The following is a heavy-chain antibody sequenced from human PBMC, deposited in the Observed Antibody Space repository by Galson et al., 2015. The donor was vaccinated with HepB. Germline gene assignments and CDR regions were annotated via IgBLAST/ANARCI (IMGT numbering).Heavy chain of an antibody. D-gene: IGHD3-16*01. CDR1: GFTFTTNT. V-gene: IGHV1-18*01. CDR2: ISTYNGNT. CDR3: AREKLGMGEFHLDV. J-gene: IGHJ6*04. Sequence: QSGAEVKKPGASVKVSCKASGFTFTTNTITWVRQAPGQGLEWMGWISTYNGNTNYAQKFQGRVTLTTDTSTNTAFMELRSLKSDDTATYYCAREKLGMGEFHLDVWGKGTTVTGSS.